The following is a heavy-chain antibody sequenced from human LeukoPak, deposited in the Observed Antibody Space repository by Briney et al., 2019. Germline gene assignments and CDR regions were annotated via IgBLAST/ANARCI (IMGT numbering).Heavy chain of an antibody. J-gene: IGHJ4*02. V-gene: IGHV3-64*01. CDR1: GFTFSSYA. CDR3: ARGPDVVLVSHWSFFDY. CDR2: ISSSGGST. Sequence: GGPLRLSCAASGFTFSSYAMHWVPQVPAKGLAYVSAISSSGGSTYYANSVKGRFTISRDNSKNTLYLQMGSLRTEDMAIYYCARGPDVVLVSHWSFFDYWGQGTLVTVSS. D-gene: IGHD2-8*02.